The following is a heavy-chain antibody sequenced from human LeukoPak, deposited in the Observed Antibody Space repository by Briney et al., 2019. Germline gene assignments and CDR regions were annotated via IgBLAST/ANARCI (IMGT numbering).Heavy chain of an antibody. D-gene: IGHD3-10*01. CDR3: ARVRRTRTFDYYMDV. Sequence: SETLSLTCTVSGGPISRYYWNWIRQPAGKGLECIGRIYSSGTTNFNPSLKSRVTLSVETSKNQVSLRLYSVTSADTAVYYCARVRRTRTFDYYMDVWGKGTTVTVSS. CDR2: IYSSGTT. J-gene: IGHJ6*03. CDR1: GGPISRYY. V-gene: IGHV4-4*07.